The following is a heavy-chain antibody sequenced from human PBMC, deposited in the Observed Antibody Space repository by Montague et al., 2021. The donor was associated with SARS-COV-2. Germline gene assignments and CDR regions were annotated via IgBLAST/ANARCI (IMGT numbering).Heavy chain of an antibody. CDR2: IYYSGST. V-gene: IGHV4-31*03. D-gene: IGHD3-16*01. CDR1: GGSISSGGYY. CDR3: AREVVGVKTNWLDT. Sequence: TLSLTCTVSGGSISSGGYYWSWIRQHPGKGLEWIGYIYYSGSTYYNPSLKSRVTISVDTSKNQFSLKLSSVTAADTAVYYCAREVVGVKTNWLDTWGQGTLVTVSS. J-gene: IGHJ5*02.